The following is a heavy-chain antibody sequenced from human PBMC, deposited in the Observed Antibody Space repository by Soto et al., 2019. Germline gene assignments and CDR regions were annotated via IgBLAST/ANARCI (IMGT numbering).Heavy chain of an antibody. J-gene: IGHJ4*02. V-gene: IGHV3-23*01. CDR3: ARGSTDSYPGSRIFDF. D-gene: IGHD3-10*01. CDR2: ITDTGGDA. CDR1: GLTFGSRA. Sequence: EVQLLESGGDLKQPGGSLRLSCVASGLTFGSRAMSWVRQAPGEGLQWVSTITDTGGDAKYADSVRGRFVISRDNSKKTLCLQMTSLTAEDSAMYFCARGSTDSYPGSRIFDFWGRGTLVTVSS.